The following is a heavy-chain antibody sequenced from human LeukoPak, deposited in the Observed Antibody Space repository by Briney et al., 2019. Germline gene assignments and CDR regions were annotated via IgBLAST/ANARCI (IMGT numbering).Heavy chain of an antibody. CDR1: VYAISSVSY. CDR3: ASLGQLRITMIVVPRGAFGI. CDR2: IYNSGTT. J-gene: IGHJ3*02. V-gene: IGHV4-38-2*01. D-gene: IGHD3-22*01. Sequence: SETLSLTCAVSVYAISSVSYWGWFGKPPGKGLEWIGSIYNSGTTYYNPYLKSRVTTSVDTSKTQFALKLSSVTAADTAVYYCASLGQLRITMIVVPRGAFGIWGQGTMVTVSS.